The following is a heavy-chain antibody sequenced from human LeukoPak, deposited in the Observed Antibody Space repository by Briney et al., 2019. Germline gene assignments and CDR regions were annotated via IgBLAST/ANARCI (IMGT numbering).Heavy chain of an antibody. V-gene: IGHV3-30*02. Sequence: PGGSLRLSCAASGFTFSSYGMHWVRQAPGKGLEWVAFIRYDGSNKYYADSVKGRFTISRDNSKNTLYLHMNSLRAEDTAVYYCANTNRYDSIPPTKDAFDIWGQGTMVTVSS. CDR1: GFTFSSYG. CDR3: ANTNRYDSIPPTKDAFDI. J-gene: IGHJ3*02. CDR2: IRYDGSNK. D-gene: IGHD3-22*01.